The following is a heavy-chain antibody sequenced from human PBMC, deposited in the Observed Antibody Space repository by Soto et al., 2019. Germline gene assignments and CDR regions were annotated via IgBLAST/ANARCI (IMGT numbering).Heavy chain of an antibody. CDR2: INYSGST. J-gene: IGHJ3*02. CDR3: ARYFDWTSCFDI. D-gene: IGHD3-9*01. V-gene: IGHV4-59*01. Sequence: QVLLQDSGPGLVKPSETLSLSCTVSGGSISGYYWSWIRQPPGKRLEWIGYINYSGSTNYNPSLTSRVTISVDTSKKHFSLNLGSVTAADTAVYYCARYFDWTSCFDIGGQGTMVTVSS. CDR1: GGSISGYY.